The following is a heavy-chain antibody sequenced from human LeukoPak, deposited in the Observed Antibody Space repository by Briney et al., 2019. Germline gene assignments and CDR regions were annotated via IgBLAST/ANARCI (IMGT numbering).Heavy chain of an antibody. J-gene: IGHJ6*02. CDR1: GYTFTNYW. Sequence: GESLQISCQGSGYTFTNYWIGWGRQMPGKGLEWMGIIYPGDSDTRYSPSFQGHVTISADKSINTAYLQWSSLMASDTAMYYCASRGIYGMDVWGQGTTVTVSS. D-gene: IGHD1-14*01. V-gene: IGHV5-51*06. CDR2: IYPGDSDT. CDR3: ASRGIYGMDV.